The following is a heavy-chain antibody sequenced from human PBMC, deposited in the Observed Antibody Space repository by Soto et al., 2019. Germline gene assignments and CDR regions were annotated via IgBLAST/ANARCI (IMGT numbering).Heavy chain of an antibody. CDR3: ARDLSGTGLDV. CDR2: VYSTGRA. CDR1: GASVGSFY. J-gene: IGHJ6*02. D-gene: IGHD1-26*01. Sequence: SETLSLTCNVSGASVGSFYWSWIRQSAGKGLEWIGRVYSTGRATYNPALQGRVTISLDRSNNQFSLEMNSVTAADTAVYFCARDLSGTGLDVWGRGTTVTVYS. V-gene: IGHV4-4*07.